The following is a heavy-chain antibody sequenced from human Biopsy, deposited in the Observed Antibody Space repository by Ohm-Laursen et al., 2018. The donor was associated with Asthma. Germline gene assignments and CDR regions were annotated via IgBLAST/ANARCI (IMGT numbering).Heavy chain of an antibody. CDR1: GFSFSSYA. CDR2: ISYDGSTK. CDR3: ARDVVWFREVGGMDV. V-gene: IGHV3-30*03. J-gene: IGHJ6*02. D-gene: IGHD3-10*01. Sequence: SLRLSCTASGFSFSSYAIHWIRQAPGKGLEWAAVISYDGSTKYSADSVKGRFIVSRDISKNILSLQMNSLRPEDTAVYYCARDVVWFREVGGMDVWGQGTTVTVSS.